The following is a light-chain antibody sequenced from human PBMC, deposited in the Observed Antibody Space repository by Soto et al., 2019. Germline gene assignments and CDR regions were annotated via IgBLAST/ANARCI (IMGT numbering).Light chain of an antibody. CDR3: QQFGTSRT. CDR1: QSVSSSH. J-gene: IGKJ1*01. Sequence: EIVLTQSPGTLSSSPGERATLSCRASQSVSSSHLAWYQQKPGQAPRLLIYGASSRATGIPDRFSGSGSGTDFTLTISRLEPEDVAVYYCQQFGTSRTFGQGTKVEIK. CDR2: GAS. V-gene: IGKV3-20*01.